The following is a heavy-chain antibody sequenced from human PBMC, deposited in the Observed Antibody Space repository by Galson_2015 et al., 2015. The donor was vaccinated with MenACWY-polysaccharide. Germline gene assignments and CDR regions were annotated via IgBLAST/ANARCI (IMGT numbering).Heavy chain of an antibody. CDR2: ISDSGGTT. CDR3: AKAHIAARPDWRMGYYYYMDV. J-gene: IGHJ6*03. CDR1: GFTFSSYA. Sequence: SLRLSCAASGFTFSSYAMSWVRQAPGKGPEWVSAISDSGGTTFYADSVKGRFTISRDNSKNTLFLQMISLRVEDTAVYYCAKAHIAARPDWRMGYYYYMDVWGKGTMVPASS. D-gene: IGHD6-6*01. V-gene: IGHV3-23*01.